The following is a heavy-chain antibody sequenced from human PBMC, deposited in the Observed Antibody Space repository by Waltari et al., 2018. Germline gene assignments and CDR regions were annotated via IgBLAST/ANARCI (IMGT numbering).Heavy chain of an antibody. J-gene: IGHJ4*02. CDR2: IKQDGSEK. D-gene: IGHD2-15*01. Sequence: EVQLVESGGGLVPPGGSLRLACAASGFTFSSYWMSWVSQAPGEGLEGVANIKQDGSEKYYVDSVKGRFTISRDNAKNSLYLQMNSLRAEDTAVYYCARLGSGGGYFDYWGQGTLVTVSS. CDR3: ARLGSGGGYFDY. CDR1: GFTFSSYW. V-gene: IGHV3-7*04.